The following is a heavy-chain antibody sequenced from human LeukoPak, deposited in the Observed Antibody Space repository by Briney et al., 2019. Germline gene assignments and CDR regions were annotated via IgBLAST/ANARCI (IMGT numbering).Heavy chain of an antibody. CDR3: ARVRYCSSTSCYRYYFGY. J-gene: IGHJ4*02. V-gene: IGHV4-34*01. D-gene: IGHD2-2*02. CDR1: GGSFRGYF. CDR2: ITHSGST. Sequence: PSETLSLTCAVYGGSFRGYFWSWIRQPPGKGLEWIGEITHSGSTNYNPSLKSRVTISVDTSKNQFSLKLSSVTAADTAVYYCARVRYCSSTSCYRYYFGYWGQGTLVTVSS.